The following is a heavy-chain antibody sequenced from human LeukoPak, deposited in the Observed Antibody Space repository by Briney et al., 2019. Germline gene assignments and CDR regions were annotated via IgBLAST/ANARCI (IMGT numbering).Heavy chain of an antibody. Sequence: ASVKVSCKVSGYTLTELSMHWVRQAPGKGLEWMGGFDLEDGETIYAQKFQGRVTMTEDTSTDTAYMELSSLRSEDTAVYYCATDRQDSSGEYVWGQGTLVTVSS. CDR2: FDLEDGET. CDR3: ATDRQDSSGEYV. CDR1: GYTLTELS. V-gene: IGHV1-24*01. J-gene: IGHJ4*02. D-gene: IGHD3-22*01.